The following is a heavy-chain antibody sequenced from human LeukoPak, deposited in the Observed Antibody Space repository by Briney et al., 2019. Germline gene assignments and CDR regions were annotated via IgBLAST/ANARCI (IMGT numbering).Heavy chain of an antibody. Sequence: PGGSLRLSCVASGFTFDDYAMHWVRQAPGKGLEWLSGTTWNKDNIRYAGSVTGRFTISRDNVKNVLYLQMNSLTPEDTALYYCAKDLGSAIMSALVLDVWGQGTTVTVSS. CDR1: GFTFDDYA. D-gene: IGHD2-15*01. CDR2: TTWNKDNI. CDR3: AKDLGSAIMSALVLDV. J-gene: IGHJ6*01. V-gene: IGHV3-9*01.